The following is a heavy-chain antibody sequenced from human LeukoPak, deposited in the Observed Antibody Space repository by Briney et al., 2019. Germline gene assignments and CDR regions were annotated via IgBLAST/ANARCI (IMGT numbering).Heavy chain of an antibody. D-gene: IGHD3-3*01. V-gene: IGHV4-4*07. Sequence: SETLSLTCTVSGGSISSYYWSWIRQPAGKGLGWIGRIYTSGSTNYNPSLKSRVTMSVDTSKNQFSLKLSSVTAADTAVYYCARIYDFWTPLRAAFDIWGQGTMVTVSS. J-gene: IGHJ3*02. CDR3: ARIYDFWTPLRAAFDI. CDR1: GGSISSYY. CDR2: IYTSGST.